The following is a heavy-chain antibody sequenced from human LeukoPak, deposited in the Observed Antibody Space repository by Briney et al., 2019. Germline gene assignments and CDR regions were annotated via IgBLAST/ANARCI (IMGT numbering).Heavy chain of an antibody. Sequence: ASVKVSCKASGGTFSSYAISWVRQAPGQGLEWMGGIIPIFGTANYAQKFQGRVTITADESTSTAYMELSSLRSEDTAVYYCARDPFVGAIPSPDSYYYYGMDVWGQGTTVTVSS. J-gene: IGHJ6*02. D-gene: IGHD1-26*01. CDR2: IIPIFGTA. V-gene: IGHV1-69*13. CDR1: GGTFSSYA. CDR3: ARDPFVGAIPSPDSYYYYGMDV.